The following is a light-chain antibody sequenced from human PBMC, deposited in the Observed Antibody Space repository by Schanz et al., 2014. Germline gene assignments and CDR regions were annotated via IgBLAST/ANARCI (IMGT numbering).Light chain of an antibody. CDR2: ETS. J-gene: IGKJ1*01. CDR3: QRRSNWSWT. V-gene: IGKV3-11*01. CDR1: QSVSSY. Sequence: EIVMTQSPATLSVSPGERATLSCRASQSVSSYLAWYQQKPGQAPRLLIYETSNRATGIPARFSGSGSGTDFTLTISSLEPEDFAVYYCQRRSNWSWTFGQGTKVEIK.